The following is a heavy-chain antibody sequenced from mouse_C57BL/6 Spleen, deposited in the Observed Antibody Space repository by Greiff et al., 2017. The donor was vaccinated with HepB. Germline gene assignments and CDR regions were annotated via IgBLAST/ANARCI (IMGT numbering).Heavy chain of an antibody. CDR3: TRGGGYFDY. J-gene: IGHJ2*01. Sequence: VQLQQSGAELVRPGASVTLSCKASGYTFTDYEMHWVKQTPVHGLEWIGAIDPETGGTAYNQKFKGKAILTADKSSSTAYMGLRSLTSEDSAVYYCTRGGGYFDYWGQGTTLTVSS. CDR1: GYTFTDYE. CDR2: IDPETGGT. V-gene: IGHV1-15*01.